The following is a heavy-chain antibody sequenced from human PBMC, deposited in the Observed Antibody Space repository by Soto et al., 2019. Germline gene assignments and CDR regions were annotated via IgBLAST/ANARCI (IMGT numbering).Heavy chain of an antibody. CDR3: ARDKDRAQLGGNYYYILDV. CDR1: GGTFSNSA. D-gene: IGHD3-3*02. Sequence: QVQLEQSGAEVKKPGSSVKVSCKASGGTFSNSAISWVRQCTGQGLEWMGGIMPIFRTPDYAQKFQGRVTITADESTTTAYMELSGLKPDDTAVYYCARDKDRAQLGGNYYYILDVWGQGTTVTVSS. V-gene: IGHV1-69*12. J-gene: IGHJ6*02. CDR2: IMPIFRTP.